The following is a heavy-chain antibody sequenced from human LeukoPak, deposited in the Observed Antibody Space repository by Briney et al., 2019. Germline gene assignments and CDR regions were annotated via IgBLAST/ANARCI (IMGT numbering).Heavy chain of an antibody. J-gene: IGHJ3*02. CDR3: AKDLAACGGDCYDAFDI. CDR1: GFTFSSYA. Sequence: GGSLRLSCAASGFTFSSYAMSWVRQAPGKGLEWVSAISGSGGSTYYADSVKGRFTISRDNSKNTLYLQMNSLRAEDTAVYYCAKDLAACGGDCYDAFDIWGQGTMVTVSS. D-gene: IGHD2-21*01. V-gene: IGHV3-23*01. CDR2: ISGSGGST.